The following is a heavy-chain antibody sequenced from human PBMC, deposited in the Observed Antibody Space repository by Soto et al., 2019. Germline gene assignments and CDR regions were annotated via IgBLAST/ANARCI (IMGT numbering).Heavy chain of an antibody. Sequence: SGGSLRLSCAASGFTFSSYAMSWVRQAPGKGLEWVSAISGSGGSTYYADSVKGRFTISRDNSKNTLYLQMNSLRSEDTAVYYCAKGNGDGYNYLYFDYWGQGTLVTVSS. CDR2: ISGSGGST. V-gene: IGHV3-23*01. CDR3: AKGNGDGYNYLYFDY. J-gene: IGHJ4*02. CDR1: GFTFSSYA. D-gene: IGHD5-12*01.